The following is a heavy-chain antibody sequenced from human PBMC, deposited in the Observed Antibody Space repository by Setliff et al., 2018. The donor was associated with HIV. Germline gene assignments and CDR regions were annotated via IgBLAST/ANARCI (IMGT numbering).Heavy chain of an antibody. D-gene: IGHD3-22*01. CDR1: GGSINRSIYY. Sequence: PSETLSLTCTVPGGSINRSIYYWGWIRQPPGKGLEWIGTIPYTGSTYYDPSLKSRVTISLDTSKNQFFLKLISVTAPDTAIYYCAIHFWTDYYDWRDTGAFDLWGQGTMVTVSS. CDR2: IPYTGST. J-gene: IGHJ3*01. V-gene: IGHV4-39*01. CDR3: AIHFWTDYYDWRDTGAFDL.